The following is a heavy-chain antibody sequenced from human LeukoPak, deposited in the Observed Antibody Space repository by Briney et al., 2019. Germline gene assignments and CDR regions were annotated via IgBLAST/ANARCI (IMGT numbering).Heavy chain of an antibody. CDR3: ATSIAAAGTPRFWYFDL. CDR1: GGSISSGSYY. Sequence: SQTLSLTCTVSGGSISSGSYYWSWIRQPAGKGLEWIGRIYTSGSTNYNPSLKSRVTISVDTSKNQFSLKLSSVTAADTAVYYCATSIAAAGTPRFWYFDLWGRGTLVTVSS. V-gene: IGHV4-61*02. J-gene: IGHJ2*01. CDR2: IYTSGST. D-gene: IGHD6-13*01.